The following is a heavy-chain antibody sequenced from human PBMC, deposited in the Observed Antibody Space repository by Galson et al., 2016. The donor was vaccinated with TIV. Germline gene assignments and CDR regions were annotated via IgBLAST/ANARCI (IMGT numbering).Heavy chain of an antibody. CDR1: GFTFSDHY. V-gene: IGHV3-72*01. J-gene: IGHJ4*02. Sequence: SLRLSCAASGFTFSDHYMDWVRQAPGMGLEWVGRSKNRQKNYLTEYAASVKGRFNISIDDSKMYLFLQIKSPKSDDTAGYYCVMYESGLPNWGQGTLVTVSS. D-gene: IGHD2-8*01. CDR3: VMYESGLPN. CDR2: SKNRQKNYLT.